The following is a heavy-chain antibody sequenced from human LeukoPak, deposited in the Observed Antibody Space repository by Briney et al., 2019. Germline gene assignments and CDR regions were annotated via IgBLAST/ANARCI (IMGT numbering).Heavy chain of an antibody. D-gene: IGHD6-19*01. Sequence: GRSLRLSCAASGFTFSSYGMHWVRQAPGKGLEWVAVIWYDGSNKYYADSVKGRFTISRDNSKNTLYLQMNSLRAEDTAVYYCARESQQWLFSYYYYGMDVWGQGTTVTVSS. CDR1: GFTFSSYG. V-gene: IGHV3-33*01. CDR3: ARESQQWLFSYYYYGMDV. J-gene: IGHJ6*02. CDR2: IWYDGSNK.